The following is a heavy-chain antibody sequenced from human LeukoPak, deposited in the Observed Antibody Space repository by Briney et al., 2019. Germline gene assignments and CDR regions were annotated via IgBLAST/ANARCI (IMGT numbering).Heavy chain of an antibody. CDR3: ARDFGEYYYDSSGYSAFDI. V-gene: IGHV4-59*11. J-gene: IGHJ3*02. CDR1: GGSISSHY. D-gene: IGHD3-22*01. CDR2: IYYSGST. Sequence: SETLSLTCTVSGGSISSHYWSWIRQPPGKGLEWIGYIYYSGSTNYNPSLKSRVTISVDTSKNQFSLKLSSVTAADTAVYYCARDFGEYYYDSSGYSAFDIWAKGQWSPSLQ.